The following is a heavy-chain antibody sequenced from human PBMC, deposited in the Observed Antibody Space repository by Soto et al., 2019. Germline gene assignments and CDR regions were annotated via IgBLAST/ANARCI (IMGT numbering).Heavy chain of an antibody. CDR2: ISSSSSTI. D-gene: IGHD3-16*01. Sequence: GGSLRLSCAASGFTFSSYSMNWVRQAPGKGLEWVSYISSSSSTIYYADSVKGRFTISRDNAKNSLYLQMNSLRAEDTAVYYCARAGHDYIWGSRSLVCWGQGTLVTVSS. CDR3: ARAGHDYIWGSRSLVC. CDR1: GFTFSSYS. J-gene: IGHJ4*02. V-gene: IGHV3-48*01.